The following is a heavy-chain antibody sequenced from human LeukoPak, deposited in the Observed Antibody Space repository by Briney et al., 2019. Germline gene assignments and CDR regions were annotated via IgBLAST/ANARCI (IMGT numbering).Heavy chain of an antibody. V-gene: IGHV3-9*01. CDR1: GFTFDDYA. D-gene: IGHD3-22*01. CDR2: ISWNSGSI. Sequence: GGSLRLSCAASGFTFDDYAMHWVRQAPEKGLEWVSGISWNSGSIGYADSVKGRFTISRDNAKNSLYLQMNSLRAEDTAVYYCARDAYHYYDSSGYYFDYWGQGTLVTVSS. J-gene: IGHJ4*02. CDR3: ARDAYHYYDSSGYYFDY.